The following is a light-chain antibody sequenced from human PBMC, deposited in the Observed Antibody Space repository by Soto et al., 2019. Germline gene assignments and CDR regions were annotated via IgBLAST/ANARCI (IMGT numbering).Light chain of an antibody. V-gene: IGKV1-5*01. Sequence: DIQMTQSPSTLSASVGDRVTITCRASQSITNCLAWYQHKPGNAPKLLVYDASSLESGVPSRFSGSGSGTEFTLTISSLQTDDFATYYCQQYNSYSPLTFGTGTKVDI. CDR2: DAS. CDR1: QSITNC. J-gene: IGKJ3*01. CDR3: QQYNSYSPLT.